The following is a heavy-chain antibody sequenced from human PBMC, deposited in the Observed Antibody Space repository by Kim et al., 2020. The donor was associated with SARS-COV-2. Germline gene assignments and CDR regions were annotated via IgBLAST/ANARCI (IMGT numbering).Heavy chain of an antibody. CDR1: GYSFTSYW. Sequence: GESLKISCKGSGYSFTSYWISWVRQMPGKGLEWMGRIDPSDSYTNYSPSFQGHVTISADKSISTAYLQWSSLKASDTAMYYCARDSPRGDDYGDYGFVVGCGQGTLVTVSS. CDR2: IDPSDSYT. CDR3: ARDSPRGDDYGDYGFVVG. J-gene: IGHJ4*02. D-gene: IGHD4-17*01. V-gene: IGHV5-10-1*01.